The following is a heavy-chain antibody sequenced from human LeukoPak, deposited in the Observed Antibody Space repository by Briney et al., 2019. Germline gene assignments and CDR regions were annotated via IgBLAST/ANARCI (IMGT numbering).Heavy chain of an antibody. CDR3: ARTAITTRSDYGGSSDY. CDR2: ISAYNGNT. J-gene: IGHJ4*02. V-gene: IGHV1-18*01. D-gene: IGHD4-23*01. Sequence: ASVKVSCKASGYTFTSYGISWVRQAPGQGLEWMGWISAYNGNTNYAQKVQGRVTMTTDTSTSTAYMELRSLRSDDTAVYYCARTAITTRSDYGGSSDYWGQGTLVTVSS. CDR1: GYTFTSYG.